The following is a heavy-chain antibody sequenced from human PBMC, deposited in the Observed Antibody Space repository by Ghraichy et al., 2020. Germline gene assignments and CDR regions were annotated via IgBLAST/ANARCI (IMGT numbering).Heavy chain of an antibody. V-gene: IGHV1-2*06. CDR3: ARDVAVTNWGNDFDY. Sequence: ASVKVSCKASGYSFTGYYIHWVRQAPGQGLEWMGRINPNSGGTNYAQKFQGRVTMTRDTAISTAYMELSRLRSDDTAVYFCARDVAVTNWGNDFDYWGQGTLVTVSS. CDR2: INPNSGGT. J-gene: IGHJ4*02. D-gene: IGHD7-27*01. CDR1: GYSFTGYY.